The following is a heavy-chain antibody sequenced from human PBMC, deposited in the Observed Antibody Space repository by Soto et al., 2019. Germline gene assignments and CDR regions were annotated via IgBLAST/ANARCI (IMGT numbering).Heavy chain of an antibody. Sequence: EVQLLESGGGLVQPGESLRLSCAASGFTFSLYAMGWVRQAPGQGLEWVSVISYNSGTIYYADSVKGRFTISRDNSKNTLYLEMNRLKVEDTAIYNCARGGRHDGSGVSDYLGQGTLVTVSS. CDR1: GFTFSLYA. CDR2: ISYNSGTI. V-gene: IGHV3-23*01. D-gene: IGHD2-15*01. CDR3: ARGGRHDGSGVSDY. J-gene: IGHJ4*02.